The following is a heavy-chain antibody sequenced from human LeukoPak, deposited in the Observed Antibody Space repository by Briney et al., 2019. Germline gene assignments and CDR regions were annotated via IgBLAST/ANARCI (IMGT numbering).Heavy chain of an antibody. J-gene: IGHJ4*02. CDR3: AREYGSGSYTGIDY. Sequence: GASVKVSCKASGYTFINYGITWVRQAPVQGLEWMGWISAYNSAYNGNTHNAQKLQGRVTMTTDTSTNTGYMELRSLRSDDTAVYYCAREYGSGSYTGIDYWGQGTLVTVSS. CDR1: GYTFINYG. CDR2: ISAYNSAYNGNT. D-gene: IGHD3-10*01. V-gene: IGHV1-18*01.